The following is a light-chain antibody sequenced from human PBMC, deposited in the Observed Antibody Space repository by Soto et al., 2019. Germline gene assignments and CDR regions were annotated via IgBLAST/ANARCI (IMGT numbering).Light chain of an antibody. Sequence: EIVMTQSQATLSVYPGERAILSSSASRSVSSNLSWYQQKPGQAPRLLIYGASARATSIPARFSGSGSGTEFTLTISSLQSADFGVYYCQQYNTWPPITFGQGTRLAIK. CDR3: QQYNTWPPIT. CDR2: GAS. CDR1: RSVSSN. J-gene: IGKJ5*01. V-gene: IGKV3-15*01.